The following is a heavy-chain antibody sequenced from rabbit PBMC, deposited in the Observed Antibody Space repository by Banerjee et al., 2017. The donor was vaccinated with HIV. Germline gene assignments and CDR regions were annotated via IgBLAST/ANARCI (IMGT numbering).Heavy chain of an antibody. V-gene: IGHV1S40*01. CDR3: ARDLAGVIGWNFGL. CDR1: GFSFSTRYY. D-gene: IGHD4-1*01. CDR2: IDTGISGST. Sequence: PGASLTLTCTASGFSFSTRYYMCWVRQAPGKGLEWIACIDTGISGSTYYASWAKGRFTISKTSSTTVTLQMTSLTAADTATYFCARDLAGVIGWNFGLWGPGTLVTVS. J-gene: IGHJ4*01.